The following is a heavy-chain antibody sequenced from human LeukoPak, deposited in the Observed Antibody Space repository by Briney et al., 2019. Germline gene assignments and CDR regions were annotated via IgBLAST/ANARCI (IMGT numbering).Heavy chain of an antibody. D-gene: IGHD2-2*02. V-gene: IGHV3-74*01. CDR2: INNDGSGT. J-gene: IGHJ6*03. CDR3: AKRWGCTSSSCYRHGFDYNYYYMDV. CDR1: GITFGSYW. Sequence: GGSLRLSCAASGITFGSYWMHWVRQAPGKGPVWVSRINNDGSGTTYADSVKGRFTISRDNSKNTLYLQMNSLRAEDTAVYYCAKRWGCTSSSCYRHGFDYNYYYMDVWGKGTTVTVSS.